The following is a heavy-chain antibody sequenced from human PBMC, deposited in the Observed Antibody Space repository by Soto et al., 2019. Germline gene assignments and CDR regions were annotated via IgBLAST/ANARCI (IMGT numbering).Heavy chain of an antibody. Sequence: QVQLVQSGAEVTEPGASVKLSCKASGFTFATYGLSWVRQAPGQGLEWMGWTVATTGSTISAQKFPGRVTVTADRSTNKGYLARRTGTSDDTALYYCARVAGYGSGSRHFDSWGQGTLVTVSS. V-gene: IGHV1-18*01. CDR2: TVATTGST. D-gene: IGHD3-10*01. J-gene: IGHJ4*02. CDR1: GFTFATYG. CDR3: ARVAGYGSGSRHFDS.